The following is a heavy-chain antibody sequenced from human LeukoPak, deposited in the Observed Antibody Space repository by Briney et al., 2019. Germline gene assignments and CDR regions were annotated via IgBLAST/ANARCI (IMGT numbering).Heavy chain of an antibody. J-gene: IGHJ4*02. D-gene: IGHD2-21*02. CDR3: ARVRDDGYPFFDY. V-gene: IGHV1-69*06. Sequence: SVKVSCKASGGTFSSYAISWVRQAPGQGLEWMGGIIPIFGTANYAQKFQGRVTITADKSTSTAYMELSSLRSEDTAVYYCARVRDDGYPFFDYWGQGTLVTVSS. CDR1: GGTFSSYA. CDR2: IIPIFGTA.